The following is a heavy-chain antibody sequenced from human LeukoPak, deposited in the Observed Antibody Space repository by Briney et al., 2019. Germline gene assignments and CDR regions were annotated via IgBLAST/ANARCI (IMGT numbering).Heavy chain of an antibody. D-gene: IGHD3-22*01. Sequence: GGSLRLSCAASGFTFSSYSMSWVRQAPGKGLEWVSSISSSSSYIYYADPVKGRFTISRDNAKNSLYLQINSLRAEDTAVYYCARRRTDDYYDSSGYYYPHDAFDICGQGTMVTVSS. V-gene: IGHV3-21*01. J-gene: IGHJ3*02. CDR3: ARRRTDDYYDSSGYYYPHDAFDI. CDR2: ISSSSSYI. CDR1: GFTFSSYS.